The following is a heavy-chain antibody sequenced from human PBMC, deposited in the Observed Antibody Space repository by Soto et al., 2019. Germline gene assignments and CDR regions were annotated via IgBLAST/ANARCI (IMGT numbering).Heavy chain of an antibody. Sequence: SETLSLTCTVSGGSISSSSYYWGWIRQPPGKGLEWIGSIYYSGSTYYNPSLKSRVTISVDTSKNQFSLKLSSVTAADTAVYYCARLNEDSSSAWEYYYYMDVWGKGTTVTVSS. CDR1: GGSISSSSYY. J-gene: IGHJ6*03. V-gene: IGHV4-39*01. CDR3: ARLNEDSSSAWEYYYYMDV. CDR2: IYYSGST. D-gene: IGHD6-6*01.